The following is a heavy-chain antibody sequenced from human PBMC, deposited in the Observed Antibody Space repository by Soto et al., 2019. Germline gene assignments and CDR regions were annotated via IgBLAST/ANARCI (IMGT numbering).Heavy chain of an antibody. V-gene: IGHV6-1*01. J-gene: IGHJ3*02. CDR1: GDSVSSNSVA. Sequence: SQTLSLTCVISGDSVSSNSVAWNWIRQSPSRGLEWLGRTYYRSKWYNNYAVSVKSRITINPDTSKNQFSLQLNSVSPEDTAVYFCASPHSGGSYYFDIWGQGTMVTVSS. D-gene: IGHD2-15*01. CDR2: TYYRSKWYN. CDR3: ASPHSGGSYYFDI.